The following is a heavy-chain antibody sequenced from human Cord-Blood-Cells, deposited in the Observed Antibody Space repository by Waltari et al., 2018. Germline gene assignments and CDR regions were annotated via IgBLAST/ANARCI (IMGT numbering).Heavy chain of an antibody. CDR2: INHSGST. Sequence: QVQLQQWGAGLLKPSETLSLTCAVYGGSFSGYYWSWIRQPPGKGLEWIGEINHSGSTNYNPARKSRVTISVDTSKNQFSLKLSSVTAADTAVYYCARLAKYKYNWNYWGQGTLVTVSS. V-gene: IGHV4-34*01. J-gene: IGHJ4*02. D-gene: IGHD1-20*01. CDR3: ARLAKYKYNWNY. CDR1: GGSFSGYY.